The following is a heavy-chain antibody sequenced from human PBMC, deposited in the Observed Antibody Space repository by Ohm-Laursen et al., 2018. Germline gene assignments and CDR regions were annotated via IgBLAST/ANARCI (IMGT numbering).Heavy chain of an antibody. CDR2: INNLGTTT. CDR3: ARDSRRMS. D-gene: IGHD2/OR15-2a*01. V-gene: IGHV3-74*01. CDR1: GFTLSDYW. Sequence: GSLRLSCAASGFTLSDYWMHWVRQAPGKGLVWVSLINNLGTTTVYADSVKARFTISRDKYKNTLYLQMNSLRAEDTTVYYCARDSRRMSWGQGTLVTVSS. J-gene: IGHJ5*02.